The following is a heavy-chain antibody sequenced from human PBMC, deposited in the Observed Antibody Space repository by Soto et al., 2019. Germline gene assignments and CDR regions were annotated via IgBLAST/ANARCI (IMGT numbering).Heavy chain of an antibody. CDR1: GGSISSGGYY. V-gene: IGHV4-31*03. J-gene: IGHJ3*02. CDR3: ARGSYDYVWGSYRHDAFDI. D-gene: IGHD3-16*02. Sequence: SETLSLTCTVSGGSISSGGYYWSWIRQHPGKGLEWIGYIYYSGSTYYNPSLKSRVTISVDTSKNQFSLKLSSVTAADTAVYYCARGSYDYVWGSYRHDAFDIWGQVTMVTVSS. CDR2: IYYSGST.